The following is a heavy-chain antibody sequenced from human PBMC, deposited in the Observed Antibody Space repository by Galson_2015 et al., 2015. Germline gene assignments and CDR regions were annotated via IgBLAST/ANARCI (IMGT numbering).Heavy chain of an antibody. D-gene: IGHD2-2*01. J-gene: IGHJ3*01. CDR1: GFSFDDYA. Sequence: SLRLSCAASGFSFDDYAMHWVRQAPGKGLEWVSGVSWNSGTIGYADSVKGRFAISKDNTKNSLYLQMNSLRAEDTALYFCAKAFGYCSTSSCGNDAFDLWGQGTMVPVSS. CDR3: AKAFGYCSTSSCGNDAFDL. V-gene: IGHV3-9*01. CDR2: VSWNSGTI.